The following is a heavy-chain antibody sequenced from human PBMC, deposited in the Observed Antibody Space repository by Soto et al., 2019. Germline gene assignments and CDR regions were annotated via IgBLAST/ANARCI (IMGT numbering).Heavy chain of an antibody. D-gene: IGHD3-22*01. CDR3: ARDMQGYYESSGER. CDR2: LHIDSST. V-gene: IGHV3-53*01. Sequence: EVQLVESGGGLIQPGGSLRLSCAASGFTVSTHHMSWVRQAPGKGLEWVSLLHIDSSTYYADSVKGRFTISRDDSKNTLYLQMNSLRAEDTAVYYCARDMQGYYESSGERWGQGTLVSVSS. J-gene: IGHJ4*02. CDR1: GFTVSTHH.